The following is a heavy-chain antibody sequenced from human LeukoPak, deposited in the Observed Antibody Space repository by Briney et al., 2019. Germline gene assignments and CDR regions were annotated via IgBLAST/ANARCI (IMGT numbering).Heavy chain of an antibody. J-gene: IGHJ4*02. V-gene: IGHV4-39*07. CDR2: INHSGST. CDR3: ARGRNWNYRIPFDY. Sequence: SETLSLTCTVSSGSISSSSYYWGWIRQPPGKGLEWIGEINHSGSTNYNPSLKSRVTISVDTSKNQFSLKLSSVTAADTAVYYCARGRNWNYRIPFDYWGQGTLVTVSS. CDR1: SGSISSSSYY. D-gene: IGHD1-7*01.